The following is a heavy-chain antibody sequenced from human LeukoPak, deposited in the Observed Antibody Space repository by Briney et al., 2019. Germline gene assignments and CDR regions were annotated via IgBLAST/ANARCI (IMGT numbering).Heavy chain of an antibody. CDR2: ISYGGSNK. J-gene: IGHJ5*02. CDR1: GFTFSSYG. D-gene: IGHD2-2*01. Sequence: PGGSLRLSCAASGFTFSSYGMHWVRQAPGKGLEWVAVISYGGSNKYYADSVKGRFIISRDNSKNTLYLQMNSLRAEDTAVYYCLCAGTSCSKNWFDPWGQGTLVTVSS. CDR3: LCAGTSCSKNWFDP. V-gene: IGHV3-30*03.